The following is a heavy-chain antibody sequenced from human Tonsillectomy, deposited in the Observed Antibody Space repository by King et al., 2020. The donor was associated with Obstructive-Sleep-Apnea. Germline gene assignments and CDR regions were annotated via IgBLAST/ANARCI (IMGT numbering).Heavy chain of an antibody. CDR2: IWYDGSQN. D-gene: IGHD7-27*01. V-gene: IGHV3-33*06. Sequence: QVQLVESGGGVVQPGRSLRLSCAVSAVSGFTFSSNGLHWVRQAPGKGLEWVAVIWYDGSQNHYADSVEGRFTISRDNSKNMLYLQMNSLRAEDTAVYYCAKMHRADWGLGTDFYDTFDIWGQGPMVPVSS. CDR3: AKMHRADWGLGTDFYDTFDI. J-gene: IGHJ3*02. CDR1: GFTFSSNG.